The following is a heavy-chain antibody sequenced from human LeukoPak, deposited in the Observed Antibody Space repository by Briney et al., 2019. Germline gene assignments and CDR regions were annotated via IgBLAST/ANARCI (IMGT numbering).Heavy chain of an antibody. CDR1: GYTFTSYG. Sequence: ASVKVSCKASGYTFTSYGISWVRQAPGQGLEWMGWISAYNGNTNYALKLQGRVTMTTDTSTSTAYMELRSLRSDDTAVYYCARVGAVAGMRGYFDYWGQGTLVTVSS. D-gene: IGHD6-19*01. CDR3: ARVGAVAGMRGYFDY. CDR2: ISAYNGNT. J-gene: IGHJ4*02. V-gene: IGHV1-18*04.